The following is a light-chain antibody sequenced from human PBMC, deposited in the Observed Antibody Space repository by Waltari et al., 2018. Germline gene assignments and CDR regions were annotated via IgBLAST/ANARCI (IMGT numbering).Light chain of an antibody. V-gene: IGLV1-40*01. CDR2: AGV. CDR1: SSNIGTPYD. J-gene: IGLJ1*01. CDR3: QSYDTSLGGSYV. Sequence: VLTQPPSVSGAPGQRVTISCTGSSSNIGTPYDVNWYQQLPGTAPKLLIHAGVRRHSGVPDRFSGSWSGASASLAITGLQAEDEGDYYCQSYDTSLGGSYVFGSGTKVTVL.